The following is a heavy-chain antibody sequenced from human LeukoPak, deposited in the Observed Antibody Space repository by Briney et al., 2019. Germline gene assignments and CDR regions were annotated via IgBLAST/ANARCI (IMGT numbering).Heavy chain of an antibody. Sequence: SETLSLTCTVSGGSISSGGYYWSWIRQHPGKGLEWIGYIYYSGSTYYNPSLKSRVTISVDTSKNQFSLKLSSVTAADTAVYYCARGHHYYDSSGYSHYGMDVWGQGTTVTVSS. CDR1: GGSISSGGYY. CDR3: ARGHHYYDSSGYSHYGMDV. D-gene: IGHD3-22*01. CDR2: IYYSGST. J-gene: IGHJ6*02. V-gene: IGHV4-31*03.